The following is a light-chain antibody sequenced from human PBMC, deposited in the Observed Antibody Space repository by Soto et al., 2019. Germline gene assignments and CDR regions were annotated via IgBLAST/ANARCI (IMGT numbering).Light chain of an antibody. Sequence: SVLPQPPYVSGSPGQSVALSCTGTSSDVGSYNRVSWYQQPPGTAPKVMIYEVSNRPSGVPDRFSGSKSGNTASLTISGLQAEDEDDYYCSSYKSSNTYVFGTGTKVTV. CDR2: EVS. V-gene: IGLV2-18*02. CDR3: SSYKSSNTYV. J-gene: IGLJ1*01. CDR1: SSDVGSYNR.